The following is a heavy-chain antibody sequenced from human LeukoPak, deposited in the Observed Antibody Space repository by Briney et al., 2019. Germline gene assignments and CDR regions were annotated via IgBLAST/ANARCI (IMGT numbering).Heavy chain of an antibody. J-gene: IGHJ6*03. V-gene: IGHV4-34*01. CDR1: GGSFSGSY. CDR2: INHSEST. D-gene: IGHD2-2*01. Sequence: SETLSLTCAVYGGSFSGSYWSWIRQPPGRGLEWIGGINHSESTNYNPSLKSRVTISVDTSKNQFPLRLSSVTAADTAVYYCARADIVVVPAASYFYYYMDVWGKGTTVTVSS. CDR3: ARADIVVVPAASYFYYYMDV.